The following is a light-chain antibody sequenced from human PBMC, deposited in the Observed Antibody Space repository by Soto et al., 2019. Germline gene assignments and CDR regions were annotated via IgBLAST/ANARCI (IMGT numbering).Light chain of an antibody. V-gene: IGKV2-28*01. CDR1: QSLLHSNGYNY. CDR2: LGS. Sequence: DIVMTQSPLSLPVTPGEPASISCRSSQSLLHSNGYNYLDWYLQKPGQSPQLLIYLGSNRASGVPDRFSGSGSGTEFTLKISRVEAEDVGVYYCMQALQTPTFGGGTKVDIK. J-gene: IGKJ4*01. CDR3: MQALQTPT.